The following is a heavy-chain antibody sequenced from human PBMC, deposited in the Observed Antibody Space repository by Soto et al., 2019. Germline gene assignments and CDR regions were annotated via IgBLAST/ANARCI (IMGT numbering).Heavy chain of an antibody. CDR2: IIPIFGTA. J-gene: IGHJ5*02. CDR3: ARDLRGYSNWFHP. Sequence: GAPEKVSCQASGGTFSSYAISWVRQAPGQGLEWMGGIIPIFGTANYAQHFQGRVTLIADTSINTTYMQLSSLAPGDTAMYYCARDLRGYSNWFHPWGQGTLVTVSS. CDR1: GGTFSSYA. V-gene: IGHV1-69*06. D-gene: IGHD5-18*01.